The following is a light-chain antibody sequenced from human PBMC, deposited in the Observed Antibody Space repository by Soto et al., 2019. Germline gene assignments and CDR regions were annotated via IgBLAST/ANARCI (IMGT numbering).Light chain of an antibody. CDR1: QGVGTW. V-gene: IGKV1-12*01. CDR2: TAS. CDR3: QQGDSFPLT. Sequence: DIQMTQSPSSVSASVGDRVTITGRASQGVGTWLAWFQQKAGDAPRLLIYTASTLHSGVPSRFSGSGSGTEFTLTITSLQHADFATYYCQQGDSFPLTFGGGTKVEIK. J-gene: IGKJ4*01.